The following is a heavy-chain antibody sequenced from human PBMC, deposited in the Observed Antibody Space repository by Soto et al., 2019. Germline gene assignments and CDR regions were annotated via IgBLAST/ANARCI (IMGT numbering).Heavy chain of an antibody. V-gene: IGHV1-69*02. D-gene: IGHD3-10*01. J-gene: IGHJ4*02. Sequence: QVQLVQSGAEVKKPGSSVKVSCKASGDTFSFCTVNWVRPAPALGLAWMGRVNPILSMSNYAQKFQGRVTMTADKSTSTAYRELRSLRSEDTAFEDCATSNGSGDRAVDYWGQGALVTVSS. CDR2: VNPILSMS. CDR1: GDTFSFCT. CDR3: ATSNGSGDRAVDY.